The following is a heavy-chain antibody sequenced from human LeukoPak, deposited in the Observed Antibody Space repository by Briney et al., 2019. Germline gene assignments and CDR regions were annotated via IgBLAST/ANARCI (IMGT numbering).Heavy chain of an antibody. D-gene: IGHD3-10*01. CDR2: IYYSGST. J-gene: IGHJ1*01. CDR3: ARGYYDSGTYSGYFQH. V-gene: IGHV4-59*01. Sequence: SETLSLTCTVSGGSINDYYWNWIRQPPGKGLEWIGYIYYSGSTNYNPSLKSRVTISVDTSKTWFSLRLSSVTAADTAVYYCARGYYDSGTYSGYFQHWGQGTLVTVSS. CDR1: GGSINDYY.